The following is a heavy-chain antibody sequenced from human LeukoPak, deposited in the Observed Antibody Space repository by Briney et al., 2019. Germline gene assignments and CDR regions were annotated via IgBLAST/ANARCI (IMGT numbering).Heavy chain of an antibody. J-gene: IGHJ4*02. CDR1: GFTFSSYA. CDR2: ISYDGSNK. CDR3: AKDPAAAGYFDY. Sequence: GGSLRLSCAASGFTFSSYAMHWVRQAPGKGLEWVAVISYDGSNKYYADSVKGRFTISRDNSKNTLYLQMNSLRAEDTALYYCAKDPAAAGYFDYWGQGTLVTVSS. V-gene: IGHV3-30-3*01. D-gene: IGHD6-13*01.